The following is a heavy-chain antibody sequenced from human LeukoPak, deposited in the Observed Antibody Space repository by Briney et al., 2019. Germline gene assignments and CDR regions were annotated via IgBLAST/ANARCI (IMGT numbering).Heavy chain of an antibody. J-gene: IGHJ4*02. Sequence: SETLSLTCTVSGGSISSYYWSWIRQPPGKGLEWIGYIYYSGSTNYNPSLKSRVTISVDTSKNQFSLKLSSVTAADTAVYYCARVGSRDGYSGWGQGTLVTVSS. CDR3: ARVGSRDGYSG. D-gene: IGHD5-24*01. V-gene: IGHV4-59*01. CDR2: IYYSGST. CDR1: GGSISSYY.